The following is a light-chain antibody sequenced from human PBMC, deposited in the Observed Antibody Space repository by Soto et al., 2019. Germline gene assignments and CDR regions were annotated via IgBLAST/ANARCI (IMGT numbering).Light chain of an antibody. CDR3: GTWDSSLNLGV. CDR2: DNV. CDR1: SSNIGKNF. J-gene: IGLJ3*02. Sequence: QSVLTQPPSVSAAPGQKVTISCSGSSSNIGKNFVSWYRQFPGTAPKLLIFDNVKRPSGIPDRFSGSKSGTSATLAITGLQSGDEDDYFCGTWDSSLNLGVFGGGTKLTVL. V-gene: IGLV1-51*01.